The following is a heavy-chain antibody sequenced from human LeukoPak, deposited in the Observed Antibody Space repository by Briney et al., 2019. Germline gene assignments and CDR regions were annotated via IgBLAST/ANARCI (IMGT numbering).Heavy chain of an antibody. CDR3: ARDLTPAYGLVYYFDY. D-gene: IGHD3-10*01. J-gene: IGHJ4*02. V-gene: IGHV1-69*05. CDR2: IIPIFGTA. CDR1: GGTFSSYA. Sequence: ASXXVSCKASGGTFSSYAISWVRQAPGQGLEWMGRIIPIFGTANYAQKFQGRVTITTDESTSTAYMELSSLRSEDTAVYYCARDLTPAYGLVYYFDYWGQGTLVTVSS.